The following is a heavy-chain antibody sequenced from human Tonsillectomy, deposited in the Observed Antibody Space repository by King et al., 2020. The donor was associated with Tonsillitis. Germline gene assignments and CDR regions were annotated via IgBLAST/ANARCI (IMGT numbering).Heavy chain of an antibody. CDR3: AKEGMVLSDWYFDR. CDR2: IAYDASYV. D-gene: IGHD3-10*01. V-gene: IGHV3-30*18. Sequence: VQLVESGGGVVQPGRSLRLSCAASGFMFSNNGMHWVRQAPGKGLEWVALIAYDASYVNYADSVKGRFTISRDNSKNTLYLEMNSLRVEDTAVYYCAKEGMVLSDWYFDRWGRRTLVTAS. CDR1: GFMFSNNG. J-gene: IGHJ2*01.